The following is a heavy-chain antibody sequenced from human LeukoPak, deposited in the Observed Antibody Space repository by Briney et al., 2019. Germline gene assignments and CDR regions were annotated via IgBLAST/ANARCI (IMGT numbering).Heavy chain of an antibody. V-gene: IGHV3-23*01. CDR1: GFTFSSYA. D-gene: IGHD3-10*01. J-gene: IGHJ6*02. CDR3: ARKYYYGSGSYYNSLNYYYGMDV. Sequence: GGSLRLSCAASGFTFSSYAMSWVRQAPGKGLEWVSAISGSGGSTYYADSVKGRFTISRDNSKNTLYLQMNSLRAEDTAVYYCARKYYYGSGSYYNSLNYYYGMDVWGQGTTVTVSS. CDR2: ISGSGGST.